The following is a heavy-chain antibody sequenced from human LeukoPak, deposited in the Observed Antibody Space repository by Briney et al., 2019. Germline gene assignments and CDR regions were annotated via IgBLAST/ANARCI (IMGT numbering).Heavy chain of an antibody. CDR3: AREGSSWYYYYYYMGV. CDR2: MNPNSGNT. CDR1: GYTFTSYE. Sequence: ASVKVSCKASGYTFTSYEINWVRQATGQGLEWMGWMNPNSGNTGYAQKFQGRVTMTRNTSISTAYMELSSLRAEDTAVYYCAREGSSWYYYYYYMGVWGKGTTVTVSS. V-gene: IGHV1-8*01. J-gene: IGHJ6*03. D-gene: IGHD6-13*01.